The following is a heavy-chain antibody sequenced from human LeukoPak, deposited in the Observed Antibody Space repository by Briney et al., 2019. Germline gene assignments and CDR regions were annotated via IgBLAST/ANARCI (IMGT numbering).Heavy chain of an antibody. CDR3: AREGVVDWGDPFDI. D-gene: IGHD7-27*01. Sequence: GGSLRLSCAASGFTFSSYEMNWVRQAPGKGLEWISYIGGSGGRIFYADSVKGRFTTSRDNAKNTHFLQMDSLRVDDMAIYYCAREGVVDWGDPFDIWGEGATVAVSS. V-gene: IGHV3-48*03. J-gene: IGHJ3*02. CDR1: GFTFSSYE. CDR2: IGGSGGRI.